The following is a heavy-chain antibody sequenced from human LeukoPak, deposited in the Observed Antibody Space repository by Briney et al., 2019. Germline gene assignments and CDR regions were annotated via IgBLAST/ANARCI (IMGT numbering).Heavy chain of an antibody. CDR3: ARDHTSCHDY. CDR2: IYHSGST. D-gene: IGHD2-2*01. J-gene: IGHJ4*02. CDR1: GYSISSGYY. V-gene: IGHV4-38-2*02. Sequence: PSETLSLTCTVSGYSISSGYYWGWIRPPPGKGLEWIGSIYHSGSTYYNPSLKSRVTISVDTSKNQFSLKLSSVTAADTAVYYCARDHTSCHDYWGQGTLVTVSS.